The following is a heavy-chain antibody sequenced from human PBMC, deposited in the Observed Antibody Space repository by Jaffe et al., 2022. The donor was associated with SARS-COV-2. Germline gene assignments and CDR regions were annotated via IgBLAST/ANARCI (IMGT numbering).Heavy chain of an antibody. CDR3: ASGWLPFDH. V-gene: IGHV3-7*01. J-gene: IGHJ4*02. CDR1: GFSFSRYW. CDR2: IKEDGSEK. Sequence: EVQLVESGGGLVQPGGSLRLSCAASGFSFSRYWMSWVRQAPGKGLEWVANIKEDGSEKNYVDSVKGRFTISRDNAKNSLDLQMNSLRAEDAAVYYCASGWLPFDHWGQGALVIVSS. D-gene: IGHD2-15*01.